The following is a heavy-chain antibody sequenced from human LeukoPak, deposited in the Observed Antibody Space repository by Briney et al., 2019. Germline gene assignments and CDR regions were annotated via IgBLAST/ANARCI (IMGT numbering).Heavy chain of an antibody. Sequence: GASVKVSCKASGYTFTGQYMNWVRQAPGQGLEWMGWISPNNGGTQYALKFQGRVTLTRDTSTNTAYVELSNLQSDDTAVYYCARAGDPLTVTHDAFDVWGQGTLVTVSS. D-gene: IGHD3-9*01. CDR1: GYTFTGQY. CDR2: ISPNNGGT. J-gene: IGHJ3*01. V-gene: IGHV1-2*02. CDR3: ARAGDPLTVTHDAFDV.